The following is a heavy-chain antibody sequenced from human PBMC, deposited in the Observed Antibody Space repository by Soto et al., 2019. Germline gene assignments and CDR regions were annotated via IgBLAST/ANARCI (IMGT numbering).Heavy chain of an antibody. V-gene: IGHV1-18*01. CDR1: GYPFSSYV. D-gene: IGHD1-1*01. Sequence: ASGKVSCKASGYPFSSYVINWVRQAPGQGLEWMGWVSPYNGNTNYAQKLQGRVTMTTDTSASTAYMELRSLRSDDTAVYYCARAVAWSVRYGMDVWGQGTTVTVSS. CDR3: ARAVAWSVRYGMDV. CDR2: VSPYNGNT. J-gene: IGHJ6*02.